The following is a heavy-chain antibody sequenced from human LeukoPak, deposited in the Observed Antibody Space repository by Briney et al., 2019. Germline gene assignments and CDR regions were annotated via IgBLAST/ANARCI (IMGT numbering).Heavy chain of an antibody. CDR1: GYTFTGYY. CDR3: ARVDSGSRNYYYYMDV. V-gene: IGHV1-2*02. D-gene: IGHD1-26*01. J-gene: IGHJ6*03. Sequence: ASVKVSCKASGYTFTGYYMHWVRQAPGQGLEWMGWINPNSGGTNYAQKFQGRVTMTRDTSISTAYMELSRLRSDDTAVYYCARVDSGSRNYYYYMDVWGKGTTVTVSS. CDR2: INPNSGGT.